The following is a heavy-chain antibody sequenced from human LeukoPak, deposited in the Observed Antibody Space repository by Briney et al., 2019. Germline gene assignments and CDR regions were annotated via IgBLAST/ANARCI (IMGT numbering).Heavy chain of an antibody. V-gene: IGHV1-46*01. CDR2: INPSGGST. J-gene: IGHJ4*02. CDR1: GYTFTSYY. CDR3: ARGVVRGVITNSFDY. Sequence: ASVKVSCKASGYTFTSYYMHWVRQAPGQGLEWMGIINPSGGSTSYAQKFQGRVTMTRDTSTSTVYMELSSLRSEDTAVYYCARGVVRGVITNSFDYWGQGTLVTVSS. D-gene: IGHD3-10*01.